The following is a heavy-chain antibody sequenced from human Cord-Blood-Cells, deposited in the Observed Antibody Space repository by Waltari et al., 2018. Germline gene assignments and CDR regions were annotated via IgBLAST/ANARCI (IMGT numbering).Heavy chain of an antibody. CDR3: ARGGDYGDYLNY. D-gene: IGHD4-17*01. CDR1: GLPVGSDY. V-gene: IGHV3-53*01. CDR2: IYSGGST. J-gene: IGHJ4*02. Sequence: EVHLVEVGGGLIQPGGSLRLPCAGPGLPVGSDYLGWARLAPGKGREWVSVIYSGGSTYYADSVKGRFTISRDNSKNTLYLQMNSLRAEDTAVYYCARGGDYGDYLNYWGQGTLVTVSS.